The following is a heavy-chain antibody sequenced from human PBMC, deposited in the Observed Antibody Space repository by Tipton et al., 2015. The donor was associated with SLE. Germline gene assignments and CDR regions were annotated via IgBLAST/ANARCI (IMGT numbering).Heavy chain of an antibody. CDR3: ARGPYYYDSSGYFDY. V-gene: IGHV4-30-2*01. D-gene: IGHD3-22*01. CDR1: GGSISSDGYS. CDR2: IYHSGSS. Sequence: LRLSCAVSGGSISSDGYSWSWIRQPPGKGLEWIGYIYHSGSSYYNPSLKSRVTISVDRSKSQFSLKLTSVTAADTALYYCARGPYYYDSSGYFDYWGQGTLVTVSS. J-gene: IGHJ4*02.